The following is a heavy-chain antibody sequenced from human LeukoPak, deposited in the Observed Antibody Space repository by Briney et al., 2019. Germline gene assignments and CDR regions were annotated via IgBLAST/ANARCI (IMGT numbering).Heavy chain of an antibody. CDR2: ISYDGSNK. V-gene: IGHV3-30*03. CDR3: TSGIAAAGTIVHGY. CDR1: GFTFSSYG. J-gene: IGHJ4*02. Sequence: QPGRSLRLSCAASGFTFSSYGMHWVRQAPGKGLEWVAVISYDGSNKYYADSVKGRFTISRDNSKNTLYLQMNSLRAEDTAVYYCTSGIAAAGTIVHGYWDQGTLVTVSS. D-gene: IGHD6-13*01.